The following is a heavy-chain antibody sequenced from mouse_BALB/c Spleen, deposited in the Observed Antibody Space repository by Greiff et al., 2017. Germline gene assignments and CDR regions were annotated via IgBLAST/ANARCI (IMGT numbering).Heavy chain of an antibody. Sequence: EVQLVASGGGFVQPGGSLKLSCAASGFSFSSYTMSWVRQTPEKRLEWVAYISNGCGSTYYPDTVKCRFTISRNNAKNTLYLQMRSLKSEDTAMYYSERHGKYYYAMDYGGQGTTVTVSS. V-gene: IGHV5-12-2*01. CDR1: GFSFSSYT. CDR3: ERHGKYYYAMDY. D-gene: IGHD4-1*01. J-gene: IGHJ4*01. CDR2: ISNGCGST.